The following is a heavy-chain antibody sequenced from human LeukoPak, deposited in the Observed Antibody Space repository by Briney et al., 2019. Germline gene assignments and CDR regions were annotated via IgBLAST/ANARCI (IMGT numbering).Heavy chain of an antibody. D-gene: IGHD2-15*01. CDR3: ARVQGYCSGGSCYSYYYCGMDV. J-gene: IGHJ6*02. Sequence: GGSLRLSCAASGFTVSSNYMSWVRQAPGKGLEWVSVIYSGGSTYYADSVKGRFTISRDDSKNTLYLQMNSLRAEDTAVYYCARVQGYCSGGSCYSYYYCGMDVWGQGTTVTVSS. V-gene: IGHV3-66*01. CDR2: IYSGGST. CDR1: GFTVSSNY.